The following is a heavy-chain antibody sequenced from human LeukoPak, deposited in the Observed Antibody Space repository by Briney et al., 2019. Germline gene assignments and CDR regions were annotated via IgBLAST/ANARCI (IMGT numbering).Heavy chain of an antibody. Sequence: GGSLRLSCTGSGFTFSSYSMNWVRQAPGKGLEWVSSISSSSSSYIYYADSVKGRFTISRDNAKNSLYLQMNSLRAEDTAVYYCARAGRMYYFDYWGQGTLVTVSS. J-gene: IGHJ4*02. CDR3: ARAGRMYYFDY. D-gene: IGHD2-15*01. V-gene: IGHV3-21*01. CDR2: ISSSSSSYI. CDR1: GFTFSSYS.